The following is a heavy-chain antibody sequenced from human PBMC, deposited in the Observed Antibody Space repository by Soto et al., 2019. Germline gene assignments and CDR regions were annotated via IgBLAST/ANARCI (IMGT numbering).Heavy chain of an antibody. J-gene: IGHJ6*02. CDR3: ARGGSSDRALSYYYYYGMDV. CDR2: ITHSGSA. D-gene: IGHD5-18*01. Sequence: SETLSLTCAVSGGSFYGYYWSWIRQPPGKGLEWIGEITHSGSATYNPSLKSRVTISVDASKYQFSLSVTSATAADAAVYYCARGGSSDRALSYYYYYGMDVWGQGTTVTVSS. V-gene: IGHV4-34*01. CDR1: GGSFYGYY.